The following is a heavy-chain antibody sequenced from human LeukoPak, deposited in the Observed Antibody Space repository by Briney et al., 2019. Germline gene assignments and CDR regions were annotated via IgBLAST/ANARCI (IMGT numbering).Heavy chain of an antibody. CDR2: INSNGGST. J-gene: IGHJ3*02. V-gene: IGHV3-64*01. CDR3: AKGEDYYGSGNAFDI. CDR1: GFTFSSYA. D-gene: IGHD3-10*01. Sequence: GGSLRLSCVASGFTFSSYAMHWVRQTPGKGLEYVSGINSNGGSTHYANSVKGRFTISRDNSKNSLYLQMNSLRTEDTALYYCAKGEDYYGSGNAFDIWGQGTMVTVSS.